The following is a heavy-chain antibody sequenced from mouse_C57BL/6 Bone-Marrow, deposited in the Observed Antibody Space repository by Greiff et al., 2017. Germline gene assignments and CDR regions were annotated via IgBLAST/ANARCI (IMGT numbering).Heavy chain of an antibody. V-gene: IGHV1-61*01. Sequence: QVQLQQPGAELVRPGSSVKLSCKASGYTFTSYWMDWVKQRPGQGLEWIGNIYPSDSETHYNQKFKDKATLTVDKSSSTAYMQLSSLTSEDSAVYYCAREGTTVVGAMDYWGRGTSVTVSS. CDR3: AREGTTVVGAMDY. D-gene: IGHD1-1*01. J-gene: IGHJ4*01. CDR2: IYPSDSET. CDR1: GYTFTSYW.